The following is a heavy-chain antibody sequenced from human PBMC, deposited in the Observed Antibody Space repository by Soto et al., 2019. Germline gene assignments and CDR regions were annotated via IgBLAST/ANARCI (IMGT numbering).Heavy chain of an antibody. CDR3: AKAGYSYGYRPTSYYFDY. V-gene: IGHV3-30*18. CDR1: GFTFSSYG. J-gene: IGHJ4*02. CDR2: ISYDGSNK. Sequence: QVQLVESGGGVVQPGRSLRLSCAASGFTFSSYGMHWVRQAPGKGLEWVAVISYDGSNKDYADSVKGRFTISRDNSKNTLYLQMNSLRAEDTAVYYCAKAGYSYGYRPTSYYFDYWGQGTLVTVSS. D-gene: IGHD5-18*01.